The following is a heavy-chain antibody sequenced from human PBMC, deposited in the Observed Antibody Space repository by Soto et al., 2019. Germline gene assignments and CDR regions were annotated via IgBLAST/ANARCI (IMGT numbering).Heavy chain of an antibody. CDR3: AITVVPAGRNFDY. D-gene: IGHD2-2*01. Sequence: QVQLQESGPGLVKPSETLSLTCTVSGGSISSYYWSWIRQPPGKGLEWIGYIYYSGSTNYNPSLKSRVTISVDTSKNQFSLKLSSVTAADTAVYYCAITVVPAGRNFDYWGQGTLVTVSS. V-gene: IGHV4-59*01. J-gene: IGHJ4*02. CDR2: IYYSGST. CDR1: GGSISSYY.